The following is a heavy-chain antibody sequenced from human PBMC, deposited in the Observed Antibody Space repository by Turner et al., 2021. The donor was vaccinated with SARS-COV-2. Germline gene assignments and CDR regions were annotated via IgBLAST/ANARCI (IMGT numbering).Heavy chain of an antibody. D-gene: IGHD1-26*01. V-gene: IGHV4-4*09. CDR1: GGSIRSKS. CDR3: ERHQGSASGYDHGMNV. Sequence: QLHLQESCPVLVMPSETLSLACTVSGGSIRSKSWSWIRQSPGRGLEWIGYFYRIGSIYDNPAIRSRVTISVDTTKNQLSLNLISVTAADAAVYYWERHQGSASGYDHGMNVWGQGTAVIVSS. J-gene: IGHJ6*02. CDR2: FYRIGSI.